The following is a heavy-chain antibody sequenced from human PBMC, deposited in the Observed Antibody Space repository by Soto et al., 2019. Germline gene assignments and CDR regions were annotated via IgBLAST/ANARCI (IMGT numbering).Heavy chain of an antibody. CDR3: AQVNKTVNLDY. V-gene: IGHV2-5*02. CDR1: GFSLHTSGVG. CDR2: IYWDDDK. D-gene: IGHD4-17*01. Sequence: SGPKPVNPKPTVTLDCTFPGFSLHTSGVGVGWIRQPPGKALEWLALIYWDDDKRYSPSLKSRLTITEETSKHHVVLPITNMEVVHPATYNWAQVNKTVNLDYWGQGTLVTASP. J-gene: IGHJ4*02.